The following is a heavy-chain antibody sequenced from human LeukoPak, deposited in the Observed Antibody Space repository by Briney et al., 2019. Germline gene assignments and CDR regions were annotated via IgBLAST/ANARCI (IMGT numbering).Heavy chain of an antibody. V-gene: IGHV1-2*02. Sequence: ASVNVSCKTSGYTFIDSYIHWVRQAPGQGLEWMGWINPDTDDTVYAQKFQDRVKMNRDTSINTAYMELNRLTSDDTAVYYCARPDYGDDDSPGRHDWGQGTQVTVSS. CDR3: ARPDYGDDDSPGRHD. J-gene: IGHJ4*02. D-gene: IGHD4-17*01. CDR2: INPDTDDT. CDR1: GYTFIDSY.